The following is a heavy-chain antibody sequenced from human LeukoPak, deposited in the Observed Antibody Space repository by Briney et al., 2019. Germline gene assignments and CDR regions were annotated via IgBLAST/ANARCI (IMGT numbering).Heavy chain of an antibody. CDR1: GFSFSSFG. D-gene: IGHD6-13*01. CDR3: ATYSSSWYVAEDYYYMDV. V-gene: IGHV3-30*03. CDR2: ISYDGSNK. Sequence: PGGSLRLSCAASGFSFSSFGMHWVRQAPGKGLEWVAVISYDGSNKYYADSVKGRFTISRDNSKNTLYLQMNSLRAEDTAVYYCATYSSSWYVAEDYYYMDVWGKGTTVTVSS. J-gene: IGHJ6*03.